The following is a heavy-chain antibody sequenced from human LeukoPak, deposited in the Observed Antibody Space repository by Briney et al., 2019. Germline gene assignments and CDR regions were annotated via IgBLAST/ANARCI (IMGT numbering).Heavy chain of an antibody. CDR3: TRGGSTVTLFDC. J-gene: IGHJ4*02. CDR2: ISSDGGST. D-gene: IGHD4-17*01. CDR1: GFTLNNYG. V-gene: IGHV3-64*02. Sequence: GGSLRLSCAASGFTLNNYGMCWVRQAPGKGPEYVSAISSDGGSTYYADSVKGRFTISRDNSKNTLYLQMGSLRPEDTALYYCTRGGSTVTLFDCWGQGTLVTVSS.